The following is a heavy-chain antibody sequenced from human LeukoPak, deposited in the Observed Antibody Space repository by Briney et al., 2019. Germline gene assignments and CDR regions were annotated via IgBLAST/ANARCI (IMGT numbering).Heavy chain of an antibody. Sequence: SGGSLRLSCAASGFTVSSNYMNWVRQAPGKGLEWVSIFYAGGSTYYADSVKGRFTISRDNSKNTLYLQMNDLRAEDTAVYYCARLVYYDSNGYFQYYFDYWGQGTLLTVSS. J-gene: IGHJ4*02. CDR3: ARLVYYDSNGYFQYYFDY. V-gene: IGHV3-53*01. D-gene: IGHD3-22*01. CDR1: GFTVSSNY. CDR2: FYAGGST.